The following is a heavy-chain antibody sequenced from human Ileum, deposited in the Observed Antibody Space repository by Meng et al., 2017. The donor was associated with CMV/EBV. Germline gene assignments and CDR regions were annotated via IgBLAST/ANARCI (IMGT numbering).Heavy chain of an antibody. CDR1: GFTFDDYD. CDR2: INWNDGRI. V-gene: IGHV3-20*04. J-gene: IGHJ4*02. D-gene: IGHD3-16*01. Sequence: CVASGFTFDDYDMSWVRQAPGKGLEWVSSINWNDGRIHYADSVKGRFTISRDNARNSLYLQMDSLRDEDTALYYCARHWGVLTDPFDYWGQGTLVTVSS. CDR3: ARHWGVLTDPFDY.